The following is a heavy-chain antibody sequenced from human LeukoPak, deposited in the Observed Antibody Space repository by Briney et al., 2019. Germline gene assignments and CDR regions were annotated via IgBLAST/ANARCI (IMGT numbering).Heavy chain of an antibody. J-gene: IGHJ3*02. CDR3: AREAVAVSDAFDI. CDR1: GFTFDDYA. V-gene: IGHV3-9*01. Sequence: SLRLSCAASGFTFDDYAMHWVRQAPGKGLEWVSSISWSSSTIAYADSVRGRFTISRDNAKNSLYLQMNSLRVEDTAVYYCAREAVAVSDAFDIWGQGTMVTVSS. CDR2: ISWSSSTI. D-gene: IGHD6-19*01.